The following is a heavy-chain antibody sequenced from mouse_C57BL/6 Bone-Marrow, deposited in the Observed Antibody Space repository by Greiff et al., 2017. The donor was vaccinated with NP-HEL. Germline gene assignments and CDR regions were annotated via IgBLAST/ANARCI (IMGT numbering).Heavy chain of an antibody. Sequence: EVMLVESGGGLVKPGGSLKLSCAASGFTFSSYAMSWVRQTPEKRLEWVATISDGGSYTYYPDNVKGRFTISRDNAKNNLYLQMSHLKSEDTAMYYCARGGGWDGGDYWGQGTTLTVSS. J-gene: IGHJ2*01. CDR1: GFTFSSYA. V-gene: IGHV5-4*03. CDR2: ISDGGSYT. D-gene: IGHD3-3*01. CDR3: ARGGGWDGGDY.